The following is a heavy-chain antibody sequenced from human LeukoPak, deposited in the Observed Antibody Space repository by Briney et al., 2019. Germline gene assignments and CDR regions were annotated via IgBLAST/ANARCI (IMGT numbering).Heavy chain of an antibody. CDR1: GYRLTSYW. V-gene: IGHV5-51*01. Sequence: GEALKISCKGSGYRLTSYWIGWVRQMPGKGLEWMGIIYPGYSDTRYSPSFQGQVTISADKSISTAYLQWSSLKASDTAMYYCARQMLVAGPDYWGQGTLVTVSS. CDR2: IYPGYSDT. CDR3: ARQMLVAGPDY. J-gene: IGHJ4*02. D-gene: IGHD3-22*01.